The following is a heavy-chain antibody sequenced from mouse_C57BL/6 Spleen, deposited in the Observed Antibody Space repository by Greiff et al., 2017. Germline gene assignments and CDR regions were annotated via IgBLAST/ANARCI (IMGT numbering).Heavy chain of an antibody. CDR3: ASRNLITTVVATRYFDV. V-gene: IGHV5-17*01. CDR2: ISSGSSTI. J-gene: IGHJ1*03. Sequence: EVKLMESGGGLVKPGGSLKLSCAASGFTFSDYGMHWVRQAPEKGLEWVAYISSGSSTIYYADTVKGRFTISRDNAKNTLFLQMTSLRSEDTAMYYCASRNLITTVVATRYFDVWGTGTTVTVSS. CDR1: GFTFSDYG. D-gene: IGHD1-1*01.